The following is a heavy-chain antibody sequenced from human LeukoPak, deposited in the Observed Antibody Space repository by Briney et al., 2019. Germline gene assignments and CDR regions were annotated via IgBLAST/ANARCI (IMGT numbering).Heavy chain of an antibody. V-gene: IGHV4-4*07. CDR3: ARASLNYDSSGYYYPPAFDY. CDR1: GGSISSYY. CDR2: IYTSGST. J-gene: IGHJ4*02. Sequence: SETLSLTRTVSGGSISSYYWSWIRQPAGKGLEWIGRIYTSGSTNYNPSLKSRVTMSVDTSRNQFSLKLSSVTAVDTAVYYCARASLNYDSSGYYYPPAFDYWGQGTLVTVSS. D-gene: IGHD3-22*01.